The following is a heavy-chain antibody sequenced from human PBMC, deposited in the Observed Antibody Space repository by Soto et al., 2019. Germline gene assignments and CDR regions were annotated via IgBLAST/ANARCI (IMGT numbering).Heavy chain of an antibody. CDR1: GGTFSSYA. Sequence: SVKVSCKASGGTFSSYAISWVRQAPGQGLEWMGGIIPIFGTANYAQKFQGRVTITADESTSTAYMKLSSLRSEDTVVYYCARGVMITFGGVIAIDYWGQGTLVTVSS. V-gene: IGHV1-69*13. CDR3: ARGVMITFGGVIAIDY. D-gene: IGHD3-16*02. CDR2: IIPIFGTA. J-gene: IGHJ4*02.